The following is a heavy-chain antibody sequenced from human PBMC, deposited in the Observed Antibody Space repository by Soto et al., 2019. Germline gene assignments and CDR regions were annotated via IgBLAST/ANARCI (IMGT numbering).Heavy chain of an antibody. V-gene: IGHV1-2*02. CDR3: ARDRGNDILTCYYPLFNWYGP. D-gene: IGHD3-9*01. CDR2: INPNSGGT. J-gene: IGHJ5*02. Sequence: ASVKISCKASGYTFTGSYMHWVRQAPGQGLEWMGWINPNSGGTNYAQKFQGRVTMTRDTSISPAYMELSRLRSDDTALYYCARDRGNDILTCYYPLFNWYGP. CDR1: GYTFTGSY.